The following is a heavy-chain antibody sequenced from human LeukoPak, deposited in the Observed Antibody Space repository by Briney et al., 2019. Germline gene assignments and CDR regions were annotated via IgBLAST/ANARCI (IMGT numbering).Heavy chain of an antibody. V-gene: IGHV3-30*18. CDR3: AKKLVPYIGSGYGLAV. Sequence: QAGGSLRLSCAASGFTFSRFGMHWVRQAPGKGLEWVAVIRDDGSRAYYADSLKGRLTVSRDNSESTLLLQMNSLRPEDTAVYYCAKKLVPYIGSGYGLAVWGQGTTVTVSS. CDR1: GFTFSRFG. J-gene: IGHJ6*02. CDR2: IRDDGSRA. D-gene: IGHD3-10*01.